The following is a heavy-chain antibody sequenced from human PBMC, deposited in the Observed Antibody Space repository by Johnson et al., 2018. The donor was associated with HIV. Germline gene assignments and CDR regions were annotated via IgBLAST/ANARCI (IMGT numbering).Heavy chain of an antibody. D-gene: IGHD3-10*01. CDR1: GSSFNNAW. Sequence: VQLVESGGGLVKPGGSLRLSCAAPGSSFNNAWWSWVRQAPGRGLEWVGFIRSKAYGGTTEYAASVKGRFTISRDDSKSIAYLQMDSLKTEDTAVYYCSSRPHGSGRPLDIWGQGTLVTVSS. CDR3: SSRPHGSGRPLDI. CDR2: IRSKAYGGTT. J-gene: IGHJ3*02. V-gene: IGHV3-49*04.